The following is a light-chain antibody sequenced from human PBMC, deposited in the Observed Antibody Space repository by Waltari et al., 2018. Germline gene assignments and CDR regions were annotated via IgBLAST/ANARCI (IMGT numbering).Light chain of an antibody. J-gene: IGKJ1*01. CDR2: WAS. Sequence: DIVMTQSPDSLAVSLGERATINCKSSQSVLFSSNNKNYLAWYQQKTGQPPKLLIYWASTREPGVPDRFSGSGSGTDFTLTINSLQAEDVAVYYCQQYYTTPRTFGQGTKVEIK. V-gene: IGKV4-1*01. CDR3: QQYYTTPRT. CDR1: QSVLFSSNNKNY.